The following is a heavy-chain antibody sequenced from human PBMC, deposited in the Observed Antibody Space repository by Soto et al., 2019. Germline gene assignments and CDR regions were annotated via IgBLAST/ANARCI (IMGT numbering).Heavy chain of an antibody. CDR2: IISIFGTA. Sequence: QVQLVQSGAEVKKPGSSVKVSCKASGGTFSSYAISWVRQAPGQGLEWMGGIISIFGTANYAQKFQGRVTISADESTSTAYMERSSLRSEDRAVYYCARNLVATVTTIYYYGMDVWGQGTTVTVSS. V-gene: IGHV1-69*12. CDR1: GGTFSSYA. CDR3: ARNLVATVTTIYYYGMDV. J-gene: IGHJ6*02. D-gene: IGHD4-17*01.